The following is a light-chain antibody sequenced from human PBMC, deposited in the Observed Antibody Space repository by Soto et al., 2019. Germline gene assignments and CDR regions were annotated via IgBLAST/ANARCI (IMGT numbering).Light chain of an antibody. V-gene: IGLV1-40*01. CDR2: GNR. CDR1: GSDIGAGYD. J-gene: IGLJ1*01. Sequence: QSVLTQPPSVSGAPGQTVTISCTGSGSDIGAGYDVHWYQQLPGTAPKLLIYGNRNRPSGVPDRFSGSKSGTSASLAITGLKAEDEADYYCQSYDGSLSGSYVFGTGTKLTVL. CDR3: QSYDGSLSGSYV.